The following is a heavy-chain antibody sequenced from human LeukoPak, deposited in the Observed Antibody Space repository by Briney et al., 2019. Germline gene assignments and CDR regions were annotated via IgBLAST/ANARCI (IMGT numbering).Heavy chain of an antibody. J-gene: IGHJ5*02. CDR3: ASYRLRSGSRSFNWFDP. D-gene: IGHD3-3*01. Sequence: SETLSLTCAVYGGSFSGYYWSWIPQPPGKGLEGSGEINHSGSTNYNPSLKSRVTISVDTSKNQFSLKLSSVTAADTAVYYCASYRLRSGSRSFNWFDPWGQGTLVTVSS. CDR2: INHSGST. CDR1: GGSFSGYY. V-gene: IGHV4-34*01.